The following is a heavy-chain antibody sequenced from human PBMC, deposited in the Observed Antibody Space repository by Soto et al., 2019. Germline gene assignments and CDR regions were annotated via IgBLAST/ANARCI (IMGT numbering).Heavy chain of an antibody. Sequence: SETLSLTCTVSGGSISSSSYYWGWIRQPPGKGLEWIGSIYYSGSTYYNPSLKSRVTMSVDTSKNQFSLKLSSVTAADTAVYYCARDPQNGYYYYGMDVWGQGTTVTVS. CDR1: GGSISSSSYY. D-gene: IGHD2-8*01. CDR3: ARDPQNGYYYYGMDV. CDR2: IYYSGST. V-gene: IGHV4-39*07. J-gene: IGHJ6*02.